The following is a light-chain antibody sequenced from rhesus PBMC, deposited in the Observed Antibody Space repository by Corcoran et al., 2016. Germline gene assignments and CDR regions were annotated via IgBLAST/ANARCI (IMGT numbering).Light chain of an antibody. J-gene: IGKJ2*01. CDR1: QGISSW. CDR3: QQYSSRPYS. V-gene: IGKV1-22*01. Sequence: DIQMTQSPSSLSASVGDTVTITCRASQGISSWLAWYQQKPGKAPKLLIYKASSLQSGVPSRFSGRGSGTDCTLTLSSLQSEDFATYYCQQYSSRPYSFGQGTKVEIK. CDR2: KAS.